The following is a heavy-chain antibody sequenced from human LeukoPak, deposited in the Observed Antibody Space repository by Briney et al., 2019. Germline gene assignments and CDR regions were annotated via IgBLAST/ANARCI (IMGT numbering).Heavy chain of an antibody. D-gene: IGHD1-14*01. V-gene: IGHV4-59*12. CDR1: GGDIGNYY. CDR2: VYYSGST. Sequence: PSETLSLTCSVSGGDIGNYYWSWIRQSPGRGLEWLGYVYYSGSTSYNPSLTSRVTMSVDTSENQFSLRLSSVTAADTAVYYCARGRTKAVPYYFDYWGQGTLVTVSS. CDR3: ARGRTKAVPYYFDY. J-gene: IGHJ4*02.